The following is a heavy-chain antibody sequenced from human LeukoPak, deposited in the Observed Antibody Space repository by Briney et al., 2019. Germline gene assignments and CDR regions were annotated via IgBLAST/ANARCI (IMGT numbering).Heavy chain of an antibody. J-gene: IGHJ4*02. Sequence: PGGSLRLSCAASGFTFDDYAMHWVRQAPGKGLEWVSGISWNSGSIGYADSVKGRFTISRDNAKNSLYLQMNSLRAEDTALYYCAKDPTDGYNSDPEFPFFDYWGQGTLVTVSS. CDR1: GFTFDDYA. CDR3: AKDPTDGYNSDPEFPFFDY. V-gene: IGHV3-9*01. D-gene: IGHD5-24*01. CDR2: ISWNSGSI.